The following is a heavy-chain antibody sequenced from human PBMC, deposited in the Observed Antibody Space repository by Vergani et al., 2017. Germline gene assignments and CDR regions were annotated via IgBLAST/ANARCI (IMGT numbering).Heavy chain of an antibody. D-gene: IGHD3-22*01. CDR2: IIPIFGTA. J-gene: IGHJ3*02. Sequence: QVQLVQSGAEVKKPGSSVKVSCKASGCTFSSYAISWVRQAPGQGLEWMGGIIPIFGTANYAQKFQGRVTITADESTSTAYMELSSLRSEDTAVYYCARDSDYDSSGYIGAFDIWGQGTMVTVSS. CDR1: GCTFSSYA. CDR3: ARDSDYDSSGYIGAFDI. V-gene: IGHV1-69*01.